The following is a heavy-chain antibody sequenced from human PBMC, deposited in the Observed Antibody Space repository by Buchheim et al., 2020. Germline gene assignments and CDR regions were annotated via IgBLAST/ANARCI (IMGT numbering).Heavy chain of an antibody. D-gene: IGHD3-16*01. CDR3: ARSMPGFGDVLDI. J-gene: IGHJ3*02. V-gene: IGHV1-69*08. CDR1: GGTFSSYS. CDR2: LIPIVCAA. Sequence: QVQLVQSGTEVKKPGSSVKVSCKASGGTFSSYSISWVRQAPGQGLEWMGRLIPIVCAADLGQQLQDRVTITADKSTTTSYLELRSLRPDDTAVYFCARSMPGFGDVLDIWGQGT.